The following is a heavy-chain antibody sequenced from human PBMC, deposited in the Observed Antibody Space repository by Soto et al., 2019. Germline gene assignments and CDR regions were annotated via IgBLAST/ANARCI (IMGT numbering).Heavy chain of an antibody. D-gene: IGHD4-17*01. CDR2: ISGSGGTT. CDR1: GFTFSSNA. Sequence: EVQLLESGGGLVQPGGSLRLSCAASGFTFSSNAMSWVRQAPGKGLEWVSTISGSGGTTYYADSVKGRFTISRDNSKNTLCLQMNSLRAEDTAVYYCAKDPAPTAYWYFDHWGRGTLVTVSS. J-gene: IGHJ2*01. CDR3: AKDPAPTAYWYFDH. V-gene: IGHV3-23*01.